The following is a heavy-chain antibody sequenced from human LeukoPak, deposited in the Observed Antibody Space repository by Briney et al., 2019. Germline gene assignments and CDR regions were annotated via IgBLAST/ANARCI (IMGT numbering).Heavy chain of an antibody. J-gene: IGHJ4*02. Sequence: ASVKVSCRTSGYSFSDYYIHWVRQAPGQGLEWLGWINPKNGDTNYGPKFQGRVTMTRDMSISTAYMELSSLRSDDTAVYYCQSNSWSRGFDCWGQGTLVTVSS. CDR1: GYSFSDYY. CDR3: QSNSWSRGFDC. D-gene: IGHD6-19*01. CDR2: INPKNGDT. V-gene: IGHV1-2*02.